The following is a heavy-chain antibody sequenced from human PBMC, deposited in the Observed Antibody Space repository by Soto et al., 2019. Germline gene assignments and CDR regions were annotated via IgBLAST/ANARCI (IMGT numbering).Heavy chain of an antibody. CDR1: GGSISSGGYY. CDR2: IYYSGST. CDR3: ARHESIAVAVT. D-gene: IGHD6-19*01. Sequence: SETLSLTCTVSGGSISSGGYYWSWIRQHPGKGLEWIGYIYYSGSTNYNPSLKSRVTISVDTSKNQFSLKLSSVTAADTAVYYCARHESIAVAVTWGQGTLVTVSS. J-gene: IGHJ4*02. V-gene: IGHV4-31*03.